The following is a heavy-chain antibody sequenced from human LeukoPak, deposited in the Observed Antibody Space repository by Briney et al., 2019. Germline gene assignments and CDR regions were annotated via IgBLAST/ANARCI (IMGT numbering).Heavy chain of an antibody. D-gene: IGHD1-14*01. V-gene: IGHV1-8*01. CDR3: ATSPGYDY. CDR2: MNPNSGNT. CDR1: GYTFTSYD. J-gene: IGHJ4*02. Sequence: GASVKVSCKASGYTFTSYDINWVRQATGQGLEWMGWMNPNSGNTGYAQKFQGRVTMTEDTSTDTAYMELTSLRSEDTAVYCCATSPGYDYWGQGTLVTVSS.